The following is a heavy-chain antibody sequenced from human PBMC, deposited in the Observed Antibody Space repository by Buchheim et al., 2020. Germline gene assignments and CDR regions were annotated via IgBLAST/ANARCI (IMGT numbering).Heavy chain of an antibody. J-gene: IGHJ6*03. Sequence: QLQLQESGPGLVKPSETLSLTCTVSGGSISSRSSFWGWIRQPPGKGLEWIGNIFYSGSTYYNPSLKSRVTMSVDTSTNRFSLKLNSVTAADTAVYYCARLDFGSGSYYYYYMDVWGKGTT. CDR2: IFYSGST. D-gene: IGHD3-3*01. V-gene: IGHV4-39*01. CDR3: ARLDFGSGSYYYYYMDV. CDR1: GGSISSRSSF.